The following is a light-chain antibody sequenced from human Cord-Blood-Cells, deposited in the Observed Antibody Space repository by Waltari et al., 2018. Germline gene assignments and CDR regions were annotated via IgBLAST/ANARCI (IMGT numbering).Light chain of an antibody. CDR1: SSDAGGYNH. Sequence: QSALTPPPSASGSPGQSVTSSCTGTSSDAGGYNHVSWYQQHPGKAPQLIIYEVSKRPSGVPDRFSGSKSGNTASLTVSGLQAEDEADYYCSSYAGSNNYVFGTGTKVTVL. V-gene: IGLV2-8*01. J-gene: IGLJ1*01. CDR3: SSYAGSNNYV. CDR2: EVS.